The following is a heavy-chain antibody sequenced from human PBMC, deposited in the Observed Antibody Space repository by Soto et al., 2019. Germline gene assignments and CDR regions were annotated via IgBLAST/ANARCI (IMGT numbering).Heavy chain of an antibody. CDR1: GFTFTNAW. CDR3: ATCGGDCYLTY. V-gene: IGHV3-15*01. D-gene: IGHD2-21*02. Sequence: GSLRLSCAASGFTFTNAWMNWVRQAPGKGLEWVGRIKSKSVGGTVNYAAPVKGRFTISRDDSGNTLYLQMNSLKTEDTAVYYCATCGGDCYLTYWGQGALVTVSS. J-gene: IGHJ4*02. CDR2: IKSKSVGGTV.